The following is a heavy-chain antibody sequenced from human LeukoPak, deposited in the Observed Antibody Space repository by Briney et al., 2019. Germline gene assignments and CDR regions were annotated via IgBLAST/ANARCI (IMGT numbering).Heavy chain of an antibody. Sequence: GSSVKVSCKASGGTFPNFAITWVRQAPGQGFEWMGGIIPMFDTPTYAQKFQGRVTFTADEATSTAYMQLNSLRSEDTAVYYCAKDLDGSDGYWGQGTLVTVSS. CDR3: AKDLDGSDGY. J-gene: IGHJ4*02. V-gene: IGHV1-69*01. D-gene: IGHD1-26*01. CDR2: IIPMFDTP. CDR1: GGTFPNFA.